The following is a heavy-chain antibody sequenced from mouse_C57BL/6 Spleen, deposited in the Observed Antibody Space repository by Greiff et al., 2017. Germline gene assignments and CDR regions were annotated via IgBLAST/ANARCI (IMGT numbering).Heavy chain of an antibody. D-gene: IGHD1-1*01. J-gene: IGHJ3*01. CDR1: GFTFSNYW. CDR3: TITTVVDWFAY. Sequence: EVHLVESGGGLVQPGGSMKLSCVASGFTFSNYWMNWVRQSPEKGLEWVAQIRLKSDNYATHYAESVKGRFTISRDDSKSSVYLQMNNLRAEDTGIYYCTITTVVDWFAYWGQGTLVTVSA. CDR2: IRLKSDNYAT. V-gene: IGHV6-3*01.